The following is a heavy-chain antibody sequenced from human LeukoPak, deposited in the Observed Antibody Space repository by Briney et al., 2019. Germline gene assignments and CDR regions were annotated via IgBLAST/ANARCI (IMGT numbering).Heavy chain of an antibody. J-gene: IGHJ4*02. D-gene: IGHD5-12*01. V-gene: IGHV3-21*01. CDR3: ARLIQGVATMRSDY. CDR1: GFTFSSYS. CDR2: ISSSSSYI. Sequence: PGGSLRLSCAASGFTFSSYSMNWVRQAPGKGLEWVSSISSSSSYIYYADSVKGRFTISRDSAKNSLYLQMNSLRAEDTAVYYCARLIQGVATMRSDYWGQGTLVTVSS.